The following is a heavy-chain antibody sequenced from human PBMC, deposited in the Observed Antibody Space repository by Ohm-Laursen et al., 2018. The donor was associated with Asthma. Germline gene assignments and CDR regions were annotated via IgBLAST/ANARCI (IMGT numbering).Heavy chain of an antibody. V-gene: IGHV5-51*01. CDR1: GYSFTSYW. Sequence: ESLKISCKGSGYSFTSYWIGWVRQMPGKGLEWMGIIYPGDSDTRYSPSFQGQVTISADKSISTAYLQWSSLKASDTAMYYCARICGSSWYNTGDNWFDPWGQGTLVTVSS. J-gene: IGHJ5*02. CDR2: IYPGDSDT. CDR3: ARICGSSWYNTGDNWFDP. D-gene: IGHD6-13*01.